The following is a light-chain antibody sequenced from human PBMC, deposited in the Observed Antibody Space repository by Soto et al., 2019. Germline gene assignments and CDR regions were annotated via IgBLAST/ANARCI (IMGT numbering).Light chain of an antibody. V-gene: IGKV1-5*01. CDR1: QSINNC. J-gene: IGKJ2*01. CDR2: DIF. CDR3: QHYNGYPYT. Sequence: DIQMTQSPSTLSASIGDRVTITCRASQSINNCLAWYQQRPGQAPHLLTDDIFRLGTGVPSRFSGSGSGTEFTPTIRRLHAEDFATYFCQHYNGYPYTFGPGTQLEI.